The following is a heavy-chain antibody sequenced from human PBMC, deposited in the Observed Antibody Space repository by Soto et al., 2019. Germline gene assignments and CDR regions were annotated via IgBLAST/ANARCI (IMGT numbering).Heavy chain of an antibody. CDR1: GYSFTSYW. J-gene: IGHJ5*02. Sequence: GESLKISCKGSGYSFTSYWIGWVRQMPGKGLEWMGIIYPGDSDTRYSPSFQGQVTISADKSISTAYLQWSSLKASDTAMYYCARLVGRVAAAGKRGLNRNWFDPWGQGTLVTVSS. V-gene: IGHV5-51*01. CDR3: ARLVGRVAAAGKRGLNRNWFDP. D-gene: IGHD6-13*01. CDR2: IYPGDSDT.